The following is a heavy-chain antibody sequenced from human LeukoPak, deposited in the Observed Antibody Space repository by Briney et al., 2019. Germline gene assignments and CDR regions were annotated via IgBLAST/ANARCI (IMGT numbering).Heavy chain of an antibody. Sequence: ASVKVSCKSSGYTFTSYFMHWVRQAPGQGLEWMGGIIPIFGTANYAQKFQGRVTITADESTSTAYMELSSLRSEDTAVYYCARGPIVVVPAADYYYMDVWGKGTTVTVSS. J-gene: IGHJ6*03. CDR3: ARGPIVVVPAADYYYMDV. CDR2: IIPIFGTA. V-gene: IGHV1-69*13. D-gene: IGHD2-2*01. CDR1: GYTFTSYF.